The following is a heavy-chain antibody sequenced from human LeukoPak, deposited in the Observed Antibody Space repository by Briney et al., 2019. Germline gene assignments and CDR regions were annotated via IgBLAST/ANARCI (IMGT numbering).Heavy chain of an antibody. D-gene: IGHD3-9*01. V-gene: IGHV3-33*01. J-gene: IGHJ6*02. CDR3: ARDPYYDILTPWYYGMDV. CDR2: IWYDGSNK. CDR1: GFTFSSYG. Sequence: GGSLRLSCAASGFTFSSYGMHWVRQAPGKGLEWVAVIWYDGSNKYYADSVKGRFTISRDNSKTTLYLQMTSLRAEDTAVYYCARDPYYDILTPWYYGMDVWGQGTTVTVSS.